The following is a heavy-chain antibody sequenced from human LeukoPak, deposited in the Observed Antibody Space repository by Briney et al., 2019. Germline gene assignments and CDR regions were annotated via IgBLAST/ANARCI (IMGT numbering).Heavy chain of an antibody. V-gene: IGHV1-69*04. CDR2: IIPILGIA. CDR1: GYTFTSYA. CDR3: ARAFVVDQVGATSGIDY. Sequence: SVKVSCKASGYTFTSYAISWVRQAPGQGLEWMGRIIPILGIANYAQKFQGRVTITAGKSTSTAYMELSSLRSEDTAVYYCARAFVVDQVGATSGIDYWGQGTLVTVSS. J-gene: IGHJ4*02. D-gene: IGHD1-26*01.